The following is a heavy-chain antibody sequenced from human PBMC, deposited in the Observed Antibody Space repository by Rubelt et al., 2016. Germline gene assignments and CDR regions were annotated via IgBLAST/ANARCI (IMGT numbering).Heavy chain of an antibody. J-gene: IGHJ4*02. CDR2: ISSRSSYI. V-gene: IGHV3-21*02. D-gene: IGHD4-17*01. CDR3: ARVVALYGDNGDDN. Sequence: EVQLVESGGGLVQPGGSLRLSCAASGFTLSSHHMTWVRQAPRKGLEWVSSISSRSSYIYYADPVKGRCPIPRDNDKKSKRATYLQMNGLTAEDTAVYYCARVVALYGDNGDDNWGQGTLVTVSS. CDR1: GFTLSSHH.